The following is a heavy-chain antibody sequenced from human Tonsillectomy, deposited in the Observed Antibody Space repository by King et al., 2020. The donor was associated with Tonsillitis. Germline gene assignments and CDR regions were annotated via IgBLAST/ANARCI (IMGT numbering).Heavy chain of an antibody. CDR1: GGSISTYY. D-gene: IGHD3-22*01. J-gene: IGHJ4*02. CDR2: IYYSGST. Sequence: VQLQESGPGLVKPSETLSLTCTVSGGSISTYYWSWIRQPPGKVLEWIGYIYYSGSTSYNPSLKSRVTISVNTSKNQFSLNLSSVTAADTAVFYCARSNTCYDRVDYWGQGTLVTVSS. CDR3: ARSNTCYDRVDY. V-gene: IGHV4-59*01.